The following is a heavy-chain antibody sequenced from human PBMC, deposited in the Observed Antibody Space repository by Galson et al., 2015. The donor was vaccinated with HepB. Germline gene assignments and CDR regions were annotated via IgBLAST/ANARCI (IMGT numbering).Heavy chain of an antibody. J-gene: IGHJ6*02. CDR3: ASSPDYDYPLGDYGPVSVYYYGMDV. V-gene: IGHV1-69*13. CDR1: GGTFSSYA. Sequence: SVKVSCKASGGTFSSYAISWVRQAPGQGLEWMGGIIPIFGTANYAQKFQGRVTITADESTSTAYMEPSSLRSEDTAVYYCASSPDYDYPLGDYGPVSVYYYGMDVWGQGTTVTVSS. D-gene: IGHD4-17*01. CDR2: IIPIFGTA.